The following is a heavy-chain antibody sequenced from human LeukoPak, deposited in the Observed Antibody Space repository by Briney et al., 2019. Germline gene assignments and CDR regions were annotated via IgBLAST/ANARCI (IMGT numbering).Heavy chain of an antibody. V-gene: IGHV1-46*01. CDR2: INPSGGST. CDR3: AKLIGGWTTSNWFDP. D-gene: IGHD1-14*01. J-gene: IGHJ5*02. Sequence: ASVKVSCKASGYTFTSYYMHWVRQAPGQGLEWMGIINPSGGSTSYAQKFQGRVTMTRDTSTSTVHMELSSLRSEDTAVYYCAKLIGGWTTSNWFDPWGQGTLVTVSS. CDR1: GYTFTSYY.